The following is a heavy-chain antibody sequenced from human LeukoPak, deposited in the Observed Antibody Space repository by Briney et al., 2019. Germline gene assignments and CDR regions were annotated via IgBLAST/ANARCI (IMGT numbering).Heavy chain of an antibody. D-gene: IGHD1-26*01. V-gene: IGHV3-23*01. J-gene: IGHJ5*02. CDR2: MSGSGGST. CDR1: GFTFSSYA. Sequence: GGSLRLSCAASGFTFSSYAMSWVRQAPGKGLEWASAMSGSGGSTYYADSVKGRFTISRDNSKNTLYLQMNSLRAEDTAVYYCAKDPKIYSGSLNWFDPWGQGTLVTVSS. CDR3: AKDPKIYSGSLNWFDP.